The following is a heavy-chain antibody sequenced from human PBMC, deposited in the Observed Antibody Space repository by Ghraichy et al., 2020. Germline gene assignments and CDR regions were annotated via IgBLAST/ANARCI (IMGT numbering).Heavy chain of an antibody. CDR3: ARAGSGSYNAFDI. J-gene: IGHJ3*02. V-gene: IGHV3-74*01. Sequence: GGSLRLSCAASGFTFSSYWMHWVRQAPGKGLVWVSRINSDGYSISYADSVKGRFTISRDNAKNTLYLQMNSLRAEDTAVYYCARAGSGSYNAFDIWGQGTMVTVSS. CDR2: INSDGYSI. CDR1: GFTFSSYW. D-gene: IGHD1-26*01.